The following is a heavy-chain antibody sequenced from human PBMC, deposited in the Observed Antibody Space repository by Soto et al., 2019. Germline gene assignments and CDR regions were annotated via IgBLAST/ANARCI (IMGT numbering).Heavy chain of an antibody. CDR3: ARDLAHYCSGGSCYSIWFDP. CDR1: GGTFSSYA. D-gene: IGHD2-15*01. V-gene: IGHV1-69*13. Sequence: ASVKVSCKASGGTFSSYAISWVRQAPGQGLEWMGGIIPIFGTANYAQKFQGRVTITADESTSTAYKELSSLRSEDTAVYYCARDLAHYCSGGSCYSIWFDPWGQGTLVTVSS. CDR2: IIPIFGTA. J-gene: IGHJ5*02.